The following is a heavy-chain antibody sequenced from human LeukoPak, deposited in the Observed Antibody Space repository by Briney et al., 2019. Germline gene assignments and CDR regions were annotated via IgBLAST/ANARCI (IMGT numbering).Heavy chain of an antibody. Sequence: SETLSLTCTVSGGSISSYYWSWIRQPAGKGLEWIGRIYSSGSTNYSPSLKSRVTMSVDTSKNQFPLKLYSVTAADTAMYYCARGNLGSSSDYWGQGTLVTVSS. J-gene: IGHJ4*02. D-gene: IGHD6-6*01. CDR3: ARGNLGSSSDY. V-gene: IGHV4-4*07. CDR2: IYSSGST. CDR1: GGSISSYY.